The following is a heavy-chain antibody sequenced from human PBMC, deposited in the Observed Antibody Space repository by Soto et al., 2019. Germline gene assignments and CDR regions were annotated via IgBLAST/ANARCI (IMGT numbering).Heavy chain of an antibody. Sequence: GGSLRLSFAASGFTFSSYAMSWVRRAPGSGLECVSLFSGGGETTYYAGSVKARFTISSDNSKNKLYLEMSRLRAEDTGLYFCAKDLSLNGGNTNGYYDYWGQGTRVTVSS. D-gene: IGHD1-1*01. CDR1: GFTFSSYA. V-gene: IGHV3-23*01. J-gene: IGHJ4*02. CDR2: FSGGGETT. CDR3: AKDLSLNGGNTNGYYDY.